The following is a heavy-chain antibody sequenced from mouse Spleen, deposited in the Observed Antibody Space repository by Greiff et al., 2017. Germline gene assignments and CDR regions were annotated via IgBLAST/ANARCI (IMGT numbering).Heavy chain of an antibody. CDR1: GFSLTSYG. CDR2: IWSDGST. Sequence: QVQLKESGPGLVAPSQSLSITCTVSGFSLTSYGVHWVRQPPGKGLEWLVVIWSDGSTTYNSALKSRLSISKDNSKSQVFLKMNSLQTDDTAMYYCARCPHYYGSSYGAMDYWGQGTSVTVSS. D-gene: IGHD1-1*01. J-gene: IGHJ4*01. CDR3: ARCPHYYGSSYGAMDY. V-gene: IGHV2-6*02.